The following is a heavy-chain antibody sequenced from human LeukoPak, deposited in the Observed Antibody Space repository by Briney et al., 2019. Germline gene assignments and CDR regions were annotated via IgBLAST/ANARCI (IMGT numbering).Heavy chain of an antibody. CDR3: ARTLTGSTGFDP. CDR1: GYTFTSYY. V-gene: IGHV1-46*01. Sequence: ASVKVSCKASGYTFTSYYMHWVRQAPGQGLEWMGIINPSGGSTSYAQEFQGRVTMTRDTSTSTVYMELSSLRSEDTVVYYCARTLTGSTGFDPWGQGTLVTVSS. D-gene: IGHD1-7*01. CDR2: INPSGGST. J-gene: IGHJ5*02.